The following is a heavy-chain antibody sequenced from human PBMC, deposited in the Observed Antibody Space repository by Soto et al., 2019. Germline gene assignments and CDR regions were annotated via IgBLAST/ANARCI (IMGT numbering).Heavy chain of an antibody. V-gene: IGHV3-48*01. CDR2: ISSSSSTI. Sequence: GGSLRLSCAASGFTFSSYSMNWVRQAPGKGLEWVSYISSSSSTIYYADSVKGRFTISRDNAKNSLYLQMNSLRAEDTAVYYCARDRSGITIFGVVIPNRAGYYYMDVWGKGTTVTVSS. CDR1: GFTFSSYS. J-gene: IGHJ6*03. CDR3: ARDRSGITIFGVVIPNRAGYYYMDV. D-gene: IGHD3-3*01.